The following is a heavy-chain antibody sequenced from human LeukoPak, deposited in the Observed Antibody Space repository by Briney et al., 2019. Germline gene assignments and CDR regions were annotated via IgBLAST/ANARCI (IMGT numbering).Heavy chain of an antibody. CDR3: AKEVYYFDTSGLYSFAFDI. Sequence: GGSLRLSCAASGFTFSSYAMSWVRQAPGKGLEWVSAISGSGGSTYYPDSVKGRFTISRDNSKNTLYLQMNSLRVEDTAVYYCAKEVYYFDTSGLYSFAFDIWGQGTMVTVPS. CDR2: ISGSGGST. D-gene: IGHD3-22*01. CDR1: GFTFSSYA. J-gene: IGHJ3*02. V-gene: IGHV3-23*01.